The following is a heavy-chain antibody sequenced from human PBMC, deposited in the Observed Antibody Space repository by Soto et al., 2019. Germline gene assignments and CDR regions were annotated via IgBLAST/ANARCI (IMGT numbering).Heavy chain of an antibody. D-gene: IGHD3-3*01. J-gene: IGHJ6*02. CDR3: ARTLYYDFWSGYYTDYYYYGMDV. V-gene: IGHV5-51*01. CDR2: IYPGDSDT. Sequence: PGESLKISCKASGYIFSIYWIGWVRQMPGKGLEWMGIIYPGDSDTRYSPSFQGQVTISADKSISTAYLQWSSLKASDTAMYYCARTLYYDFWSGYYTDYYYYGMDVWGQGTTVTVS. CDR1: GYIFSIYW.